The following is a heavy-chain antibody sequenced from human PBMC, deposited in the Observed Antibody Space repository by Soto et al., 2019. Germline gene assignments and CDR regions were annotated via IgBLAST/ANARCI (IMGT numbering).Heavy chain of an antibody. V-gene: IGHV5-51*01. CDR2: IYPGDSDA. CDR1: GYSFTSYW. Sequence: GESLKISCKGSGYSFTSYWIGWVRQMPGKGLEWMGIIYPGDSDARYSPSFLGQVTISADKSISTAYLQWDSLEASDTAIYYCVREKRGIHHNWFEPRGQGTPVTVSS. CDR3: VREKRGIHHNWFEP. J-gene: IGHJ5*02.